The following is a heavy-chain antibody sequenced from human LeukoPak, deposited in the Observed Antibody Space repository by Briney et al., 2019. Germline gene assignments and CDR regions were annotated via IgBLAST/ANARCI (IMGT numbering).Heavy chain of an antibody. D-gene: IGHD5-24*01. CDR2: TYYRTKWSN. Sequence: SQTLSLTCAISGDSVSSNRAAWNWIRQSPSRVLEWLGRTYYRTKWSNDYALSVNSIITINADTSKNQSSLQLSSVTPEDTAVYYCARNRLWLQSDFDYWGQGTLVTVSS. J-gene: IGHJ4*02. V-gene: IGHV6-1*01. CDR1: GDSVSSNRAA. CDR3: ARNRLWLQSDFDY.